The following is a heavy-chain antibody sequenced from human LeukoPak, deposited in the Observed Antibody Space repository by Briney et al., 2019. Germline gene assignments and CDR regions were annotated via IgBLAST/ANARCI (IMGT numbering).Heavy chain of an antibody. V-gene: IGHV3-53*05. CDR2: IYSGGDT. J-gene: IGHJ4*02. D-gene: IGHD6-13*01. CDR3: MSGPGSTWYSDY. Sequence: GGSLRLSCAASGFTVSSNYMNWVRQAPGKGLEWVSIIYSGGDTYYADSVKGRFTISRDNSKNTLYLQMSSLRHENTAAYYCMSGPGSTWYSDYWGQGTLVTVSS. CDR1: GFTVSSNY.